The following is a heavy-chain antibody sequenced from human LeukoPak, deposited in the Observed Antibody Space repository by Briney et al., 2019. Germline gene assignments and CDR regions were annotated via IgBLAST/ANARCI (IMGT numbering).Heavy chain of an antibody. CDR2: IYYSGST. V-gene: IGHV4-59*01. J-gene: IGHJ4*02. Sequence: SSETLSLTCTVSGGSISSYYWSWIRQPPGKGLEWIGYIYYSGSTNYNPSLMSRVTISVDTSKNQFSLKLSSVTAADTAVYYCARLRYDSSGYYPRIDYWGQGTLVTVSS. CDR3: ARLRYDSSGYYPRIDY. CDR1: GGSISSYY. D-gene: IGHD3-22*01.